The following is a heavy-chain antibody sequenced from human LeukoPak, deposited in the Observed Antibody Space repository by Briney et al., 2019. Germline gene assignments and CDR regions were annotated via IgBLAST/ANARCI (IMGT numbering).Heavy chain of an antibody. CDR3: ARPLSSSDAFDI. CDR2: IYYSGST. CDR1: GGSISSSTYY. V-gene: IGHV4-39*01. J-gene: IGHJ3*02. Sequence: KPSETLSLTCTVSGGSISSSTYYWGWIRQPPGKGLEWIGSIYYSGSTNYNPSLKSRVTISVDTSNNQFPLKLSSVTAADTALYYCARPLSSSDAFDIWGQGTMVTVSS. D-gene: IGHD2/OR15-2a*01.